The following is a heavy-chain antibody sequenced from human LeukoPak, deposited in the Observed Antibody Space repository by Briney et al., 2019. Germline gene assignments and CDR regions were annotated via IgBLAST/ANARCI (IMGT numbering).Heavy chain of an antibody. J-gene: IGHJ4*02. Sequence: SETLSLTCTVSGGSISSSSYYWSWIRQPAGKGLEWIGRIYTSGSTNYNPSLKSRVTISVDKSKNQFSLKLSSVTAADTAVYYCARVRYYDSSGYYYFDYWGQGTLVTVSS. CDR1: GGSISSSSYY. CDR2: IYTSGST. CDR3: ARVRYYDSSGYYYFDY. D-gene: IGHD3-22*01. V-gene: IGHV4-61*02.